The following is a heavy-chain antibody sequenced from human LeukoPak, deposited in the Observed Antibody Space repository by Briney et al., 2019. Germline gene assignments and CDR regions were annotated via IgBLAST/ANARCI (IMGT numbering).Heavy chain of an antibody. D-gene: IGHD1-26*01. CDR2: INPNSGGT. Sequence: GASVKVSCKASGYTFTSYDINWVRQAPGQGLEWMGWINPNSGGTNYAQKFQGWVTMTRDTSISTAYMELSRLRSDDTAVYYCARGGLVGATSAVDYGGQGTLVTVSS. V-gene: IGHV1-2*04. CDR3: ARGGLVGATSAVDY. CDR1: GYTFTSYD. J-gene: IGHJ4*02.